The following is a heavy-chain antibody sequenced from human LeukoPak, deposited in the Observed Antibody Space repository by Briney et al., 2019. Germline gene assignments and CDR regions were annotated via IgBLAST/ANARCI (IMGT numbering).Heavy chain of an antibody. J-gene: IGHJ4*02. Sequence: GGSLRLSCAASGFTFSSYAMNWVRQAPGKGLEWVALISYDGSNKNYADSVKGRFSISRDNAKNTLYLQMNSLRAEDTAVYYCGRDLGGRSGYWGQGTLVTVSS. V-gene: IGHV3-30-3*01. D-gene: IGHD1-26*01. CDR2: ISYDGSNK. CDR3: GRDLGGRSGY. CDR1: GFTFSSYA.